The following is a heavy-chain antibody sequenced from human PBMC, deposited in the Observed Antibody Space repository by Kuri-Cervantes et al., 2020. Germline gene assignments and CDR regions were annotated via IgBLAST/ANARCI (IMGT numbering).Heavy chain of an antibody. Sequence: GGSLRLSCAASGFTFSSYSMNWVRQAPGKGLEWVAFIRYDGSNKYYADSVKGRFTISRDNSKNTLYLQMNSLRAEDTAVYYCARDSYCSRTNCYAPLEHWGQGTLVTVSS. J-gene: IGHJ4*02. D-gene: IGHD2-2*01. CDR3: ARDSYCSRTNCYAPLEH. CDR1: GFTFSSYS. V-gene: IGHV3-30*02. CDR2: IRYDGSNK.